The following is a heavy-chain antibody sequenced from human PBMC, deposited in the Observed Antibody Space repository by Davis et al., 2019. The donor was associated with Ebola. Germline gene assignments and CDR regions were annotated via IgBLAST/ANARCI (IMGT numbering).Heavy chain of an antibody. CDR3: ARLATYGMDV. V-gene: IGHV4-59*01. CDR1: GGSISRSY. CDR2: LYTSGTT. J-gene: IGHJ6*04. Sequence: MPSETLSLTCTVSGGSISRSYWSWIRQPPGKGLEWIGNLYTSGTTNKNASLKSRLTILLDTSKNQLSLNLRSVTAADTAVYYCARLATYGMDVWGKGTTVTVSS.